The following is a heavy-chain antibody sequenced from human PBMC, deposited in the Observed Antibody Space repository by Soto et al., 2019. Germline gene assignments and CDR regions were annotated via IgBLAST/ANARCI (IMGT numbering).Heavy chain of an antibody. CDR3: ARGCSTTSCYSLFGMDV. Sequence: ASVKVSCKVSGSTLTEVFMHWVRQAPGKGPEWMGWINPNSGETNYAQKFQGWVTMTRDTSISTAYMEVSRLRSDDTAVYYCARGCSTTSCYSLFGMDVWGQGTTVTVSS. D-gene: IGHD2-2*01. J-gene: IGHJ6*02. CDR2: INPNSGET. CDR1: GSTLTEVF. V-gene: IGHV1-2*04.